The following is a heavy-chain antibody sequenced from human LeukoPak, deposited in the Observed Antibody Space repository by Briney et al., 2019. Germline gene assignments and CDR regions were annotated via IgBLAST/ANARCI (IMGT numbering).Heavy chain of an antibody. CDR3: AGDSSGYSPLPY. J-gene: IGHJ4*02. Sequence: GGSLRLSCAASGFTVSSNYMSWVRQAPGKGLEWVSVIYSGGSTYYADSVKGRFTISRDNSKNTLYLQMNSLRPEDTAVYYCAGDSSGYSPLPYWGQGTLVTVSS. CDR1: GFTVSSNY. V-gene: IGHV3-53*05. CDR2: IYSGGST. D-gene: IGHD3-22*01.